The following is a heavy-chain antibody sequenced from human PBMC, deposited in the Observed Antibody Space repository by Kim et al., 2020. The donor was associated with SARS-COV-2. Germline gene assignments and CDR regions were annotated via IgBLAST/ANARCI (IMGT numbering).Heavy chain of an antibody. D-gene: IGHD1-26*01. CDR3: ARRIVGATPWVV. J-gene: IGHJ6*02. Sequence: YYNTSLKSRVTISVDTSKNQFSLKRSSVTAADTAVYYCARRIVGATPWVVWGQGTTVTVSS. V-gene: IGHV4-39*01.